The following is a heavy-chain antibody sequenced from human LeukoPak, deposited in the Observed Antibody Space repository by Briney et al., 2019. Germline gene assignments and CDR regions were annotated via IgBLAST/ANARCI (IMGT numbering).Heavy chain of an antibody. Sequence: SETLSLTCTVSGDSISTYYWSWIRQPPGKGLEWLGYIYYSGSTYYNPSLKSRVTISVDTSKNQFSLNLSSVTAADTAVYFCARSGYSYGADSLDIWGQGTMVTVSS. CDR2: IYYSGST. D-gene: IGHD5-18*01. J-gene: IGHJ3*02. V-gene: IGHV4-59*01. CDR3: ARSGYSYGADSLDI. CDR1: GDSISTYY.